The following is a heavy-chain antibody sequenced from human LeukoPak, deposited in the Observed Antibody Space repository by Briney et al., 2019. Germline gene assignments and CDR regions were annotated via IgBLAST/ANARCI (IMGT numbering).Heavy chain of an antibody. D-gene: IGHD6-6*01. CDR1: GFTFSGSV. Sequence: PGGSLKLSCAASGFTFSGSVMHWVRQAPGKGLEWVSYISSSGNITYCADSVKGRFTISRDNAKNSLFLQMNSLRAEDTAVYYCARDLDDSSSSLLFDYWGQGTLVTVSS. CDR2: ISSSGNIT. V-gene: IGHV3-48*03. CDR3: ARDLDDSSSSLLFDY. J-gene: IGHJ4*02.